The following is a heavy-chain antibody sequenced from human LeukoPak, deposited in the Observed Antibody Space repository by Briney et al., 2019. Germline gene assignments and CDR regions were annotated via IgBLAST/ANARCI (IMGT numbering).Heavy chain of an antibody. V-gene: IGHV1-18*01. D-gene: IGHD6-19*01. CDR3: AREVPGIAVAGPLRY. CDR2: ISAYNGNT. CDR1: GYTFTSYG. J-gene: IGHJ4*02. Sequence: ASVKVSCKASGYTFTSYGISWVRQAPGQGLEWMGWISAYNGNTNYAQKLQGRVTMTTDTSTSTTYMELRSLRSDDTAAYYCAREVPGIAVAGPLRYWGQGTLVTVSS.